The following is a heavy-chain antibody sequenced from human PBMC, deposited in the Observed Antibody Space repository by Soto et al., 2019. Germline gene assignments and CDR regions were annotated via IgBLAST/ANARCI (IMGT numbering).Heavy chain of an antibody. CDR1: GFTFSSYA. V-gene: IGHV3-23*01. CDR2: ISGSGGST. J-gene: IGHJ3*02. D-gene: IGHD6-13*01. Sequence: HPGGSLRLSCAASGFTFSSYAMSWVRQAPGKGLEWVSAISGSGGSTYYADSVKGRFTISRDNAKNSLYLQMNSLRAEDTAVYYCARDSQAYSSSWYGFWNAFDIWGQGTMVTVSS. CDR3: ARDSQAYSSSWYGFWNAFDI.